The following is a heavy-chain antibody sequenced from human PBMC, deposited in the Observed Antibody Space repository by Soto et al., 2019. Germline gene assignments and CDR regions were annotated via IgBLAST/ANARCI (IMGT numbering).Heavy chain of an antibody. J-gene: IGHJ4*02. D-gene: IGHD5-12*01. CDR1: GGSISSYY. CDR3: ARILYSGYVRSTNFDY. V-gene: IGHV4-59*01. CDR2: IYYSGST. Sequence: SETLSLTCSISGGSISSYYWSWIRQPPGKGLEWIGYIYYSGSTNYNPSLKSRVTISVDTSKNQFSLKLSSVTAADTAVYYCARILYSGYVRSTNFDYWGQGTLVTVSS.